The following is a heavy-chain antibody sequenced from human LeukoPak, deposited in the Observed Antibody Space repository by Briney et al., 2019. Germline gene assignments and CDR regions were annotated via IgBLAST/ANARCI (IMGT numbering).Heavy chain of an antibody. CDR2: IYYSGST. D-gene: IGHD2-15*01. J-gene: IGHJ5*02. CDR1: GGSISTYY. Sequence: SETLSLTCTVSGGSISTYYWTWIRQPPGKGLEWIGYIYYSGSTNYNPSLKSRVTISVDTSKNQFSLKLSSVTAADTAVYYCARAYCSGGSCYSSRGMFDPWGQGTLVTVSS. CDR3: ARAYCSGGSCYSSRGMFDP. V-gene: IGHV4-59*01.